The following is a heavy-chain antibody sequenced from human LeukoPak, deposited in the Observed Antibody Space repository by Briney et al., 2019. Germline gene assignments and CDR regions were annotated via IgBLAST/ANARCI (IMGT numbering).Heavy chain of an antibody. CDR1: GYTFTTKY. J-gene: IGHJ4*02. CDR3: ARDGLAGTYFFDY. D-gene: IGHD3/OR15-3a*01. CDR2: ISPSGGST. Sequence: ASVKVSCKASGYTFTTKYIHWARQAPGQGLEWMGMISPSGGSTSYPQKFQGRVTMTRDTSTSTAYMELSSLRSEDTAVYFCARDGLAGTYFFDYWGQGTLVTVS. V-gene: IGHV1-46*01.